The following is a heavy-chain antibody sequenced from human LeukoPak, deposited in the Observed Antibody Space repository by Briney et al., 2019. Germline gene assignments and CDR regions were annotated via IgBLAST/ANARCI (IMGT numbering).Heavy chain of an antibody. CDR1: GNSISSYY. CDR3: ASLQYSSGWPFDY. J-gene: IGHJ4*02. V-gene: IGHV4-39*01. CDR2: IYYSGST. D-gene: IGHD6-19*01. Sequence: SETLSLTCTVSGNSISSYYWGWIRQPPGKGLEWIGSIYYSGSTYYNPSLKSRVTISVDTSKNQFSLKLSSVTAADTAVYYCASLQYSSGWPFDYWGQGTLVTVSS.